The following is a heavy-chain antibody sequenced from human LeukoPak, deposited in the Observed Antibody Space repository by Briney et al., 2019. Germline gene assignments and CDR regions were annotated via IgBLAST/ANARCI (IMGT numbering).Heavy chain of an antibody. CDR2: INWNGGNT. CDR3: AATYSGNWEFDY. Sequence: GGSLRLSCAASGFTFDDYAMSWVRQAPGKGLEWVSGINWNGGNTGSADSVKGRFTITRDNAKNSLYLQMNSLRAEDTALYYCAATYSGNWEFDYWGQGTLVTVSS. D-gene: IGHD1-26*01. V-gene: IGHV3-20*04. CDR1: GFTFDDYA. J-gene: IGHJ4*02.